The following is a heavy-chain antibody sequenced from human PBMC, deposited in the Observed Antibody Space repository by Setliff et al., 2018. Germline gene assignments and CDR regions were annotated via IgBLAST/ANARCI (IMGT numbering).Heavy chain of an antibody. CDR1: GFTFSSYT. CDR2: ISARTGLT. CDR3: AKRGDTRTFDY. Sequence: SCEASGFTFSSYTMTWVRQAPGEGLEWVSGISARTGLTYYADSVKGRFTMSRDISKNTVYLHMTSLRAEDTAMYYCAKRGDTRTFDYWGQGTLVTVSS. V-gene: IGHV3-23*01. J-gene: IGHJ4*02. D-gene: IGHD5-18*01.